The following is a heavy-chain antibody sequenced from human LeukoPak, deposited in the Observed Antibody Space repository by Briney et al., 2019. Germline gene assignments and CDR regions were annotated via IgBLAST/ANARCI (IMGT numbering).Heavy chain of an antibody. V-gene: IGHV4-38-2*02. CDR3: ARDDSGYSSGWYGDY. CDR2: FYHSGST. Sequence: SETLSLTCTVSGYSISSGYYWGWIRQPPGKGLEWIGSFYHSGSTYYNPSLKSRITISVDTSKNQFSLKLSSVTAADTAVYYCARDDSGYSSGWYGDYWGQGTLVTVSS. CDR1: GYSISSGYY. D-gene: IGHD6-19*01. J-gene: IGHJ4*02.